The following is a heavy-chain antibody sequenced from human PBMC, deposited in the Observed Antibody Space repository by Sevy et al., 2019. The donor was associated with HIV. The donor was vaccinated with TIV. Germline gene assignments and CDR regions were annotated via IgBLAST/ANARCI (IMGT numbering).Heavy chain of an antibody. J-gene: IGHJ3*02. Sequence: GGSLRLSCAASGFTFSSYTMHWVRQAPGKGLEWVAVISYDGGNKYYADSVKGRFTISRDNSKNTLYLQMNSLRAEDTDVYYCARDSFRVGASRGPDEFDIWGQGTKVTVSS. D-gene: IGHD1-26*01. V-gene: IGHV3-30-3*01. CDR1: GFTFSSYT. CDR3: ARDSFRVGASRGPDEFDI. CDR2: ISYDGGNK.